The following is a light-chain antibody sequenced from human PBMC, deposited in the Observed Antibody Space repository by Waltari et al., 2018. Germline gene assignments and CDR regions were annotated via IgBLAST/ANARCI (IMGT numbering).Light chain of an antibody. CDR2: DAS. CDR3: QQRGKT. Sequence: IVLTQSPATLSSSPGERATLSCRASESVSRYLAWYQQKPGQVPRLLISDASKRATGIPDRFSGSGSGRDFTLVISSLEPEDFAVYYCQQRGKTFGPGTKVDI. V-gene: IGKV3-11*02. J-gene: IGKJ3*01. CDR1: ESVSRY.